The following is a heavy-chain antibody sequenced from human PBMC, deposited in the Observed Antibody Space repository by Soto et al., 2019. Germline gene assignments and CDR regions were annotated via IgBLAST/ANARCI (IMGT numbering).Heavy chain of an antibody. V-gene: IGHV3-30*03. D-gene: IGHD2-21*02. CDR1: GFIFSDYG. J-gene: IGHJ6*02. Sequence: GGSLRLSCAASGFIFSDYGIPWVRQAPGKGLEWVAVISYDGGNKYYSGSVKGRFTISRETSKNSLYLQMNSLKTEDTAVYYCASSGDWGGYYYGMDVWGQGTTVTVSS. CDR3: ASSGDWGGYYYGMDV. CDR2: ISYDGGNK.